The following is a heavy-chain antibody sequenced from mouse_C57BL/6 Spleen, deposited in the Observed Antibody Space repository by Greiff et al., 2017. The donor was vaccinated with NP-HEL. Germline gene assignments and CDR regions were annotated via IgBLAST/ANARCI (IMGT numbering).Heavy chain of an antibody. CDR2: INPNNGGT. Sequence: VQLKQSGPELVKPGASVKISCKASGYTFTDYYLNWVKQSHGKSLEWIGDINPNNGGTSYNQKFQGKATLTVDKSSSTAYMELRSLTSDDSAVYYCARYYDGYNWYFDVWGTGTTVTVSS. J-gene: IGHJ1*03. CDR3: ARYYDGYNWYFDV. D-gene: IGHD2-3*01. V-gene: IGHV1-26*01. CDR1: GYTFTDYY.